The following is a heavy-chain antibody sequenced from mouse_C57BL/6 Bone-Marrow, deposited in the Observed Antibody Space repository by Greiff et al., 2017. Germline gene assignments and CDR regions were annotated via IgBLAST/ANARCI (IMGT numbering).Heavy chain of an antibody. CDR1: GFTFSSYG. CDR2: ISSGGSYT. CDR3: AKGYYYAMAY. J-gene: IGHJ4*01. V-gene: IGHV5-6*01. Sequence: VQLQESGGDLVKPGGSLKLSCAASGFTFSSYGMSWVRHTPDKRLEWVATISSGGSYTYYPDSVKGRFTISRDNAKNTLYLQMSSLKSEDTAMYYCAKGYYYAMAYWGQGTSVTVSS.